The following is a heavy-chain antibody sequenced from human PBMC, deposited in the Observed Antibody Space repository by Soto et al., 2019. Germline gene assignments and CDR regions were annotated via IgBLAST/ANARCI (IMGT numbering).Heavy chain of an antibody. CDR3: ARDHCTNGVCYYWYFDL. D-gene: IGHD2-8*01. CDR1: GFTFSSYG. CDR2: IWYDGSNK. J-gene: IGHJ2*01. Sequence: PGGSLRLSCAASGFTFSSYGMHWVRQAPGKGLEWVAVIWYDGSNKYYADSVKGRFTISRDNSKNTLYLQMNSLRAEDTAVYYCARDHCTNGVCYYWYFDLWGRGTLVTVSS. V-gene: IGHV3-33*01.